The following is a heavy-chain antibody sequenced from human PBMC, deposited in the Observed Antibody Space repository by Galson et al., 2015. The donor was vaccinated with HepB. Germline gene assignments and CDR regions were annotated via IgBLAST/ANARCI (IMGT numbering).Heavy chain of an antibody. J-gene: IGHJ4*02. Sequence: SLRLSCAASGFTFSNYGMHWVRQTPGKGLEWVAVISYDGSDRYYVDSVKGRFTISRDNSKNTLYLQMNSLRAEDTAVYYCAKVQLVRWVQLLVDYWGQGTLVTVSS. V-gene: IGHV3-30*18. CDR2: ISYDGSDR. CDR3: AKVQLVRWVQLLVDY. D-gene: IGHD5-24*01. CDR1: GFTFSNYG.